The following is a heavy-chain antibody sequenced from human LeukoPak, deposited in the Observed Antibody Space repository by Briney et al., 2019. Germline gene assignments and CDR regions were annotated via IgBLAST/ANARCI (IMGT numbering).Heavy chain of an antibody. CDR3: ARSLWSGAMDV. J-gene: IGHJ6*04. D-gene: IGHD3-3*01. Sequence: SETLSLTCTVSGGSISSYYWSWIRQPPGKGLEWIGYIYYSGSTNYNPSLKSRVTISVDTSKNQFSLKLSSVTAADTAVYYCARSLWSGAMDVWGKGTTVTVSS. V-gene: IGHV4-59*01. CDR1: GGSISSYY. CDR2: IYYSGST.